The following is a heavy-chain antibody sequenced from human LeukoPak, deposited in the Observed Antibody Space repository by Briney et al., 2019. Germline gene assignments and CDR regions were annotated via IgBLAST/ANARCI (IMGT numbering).Heavy chain of an antibody. D-gene: IGHD6-25*01. Sequence: PGGSLRLSCAASGFTFDDYGMSWVRQAPGKGLEWVSGINWNGGSTGYADSVKGRFTISRDNAKNSLYLQMNSLRAEDTAVYYCARFAAGGSYYYYMDVWGKGTTVTVSS. V-gene: IGHV3-20*04. CDR3: ARFAAGGSYYYYMDV. CDR2: INWNGGST. CDR1: GFTFDDYG. J-gene: IGHJ6*03.